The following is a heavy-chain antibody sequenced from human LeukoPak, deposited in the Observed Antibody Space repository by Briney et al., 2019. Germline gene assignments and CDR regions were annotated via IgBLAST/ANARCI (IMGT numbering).Heavy chain of an antibody. D-gene: IGHD2-15*01. CDR1: GFTFSSYG. J-gene: IGHJ6*03. Sequence: PGGSLRLSCAASGFTFSSYGMSWVRQAPGKGLEWVSAINGSGGSTYYAHSVKGRFTISRDNAKNTLYLQMNSLRAEDTAVYYCAKNGDRGAYCSGGSCYPYYYYYMDVWGKGTTVTISS. CDR3: AKNGDRGAYCSGGSCYPYYYYYMDV. V-gene: IGHV3-23*01. CDR2: INGSGGST.